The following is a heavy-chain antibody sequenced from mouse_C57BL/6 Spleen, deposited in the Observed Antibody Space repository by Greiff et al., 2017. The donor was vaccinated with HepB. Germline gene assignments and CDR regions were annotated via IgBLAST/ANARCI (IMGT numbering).Heavy chain of an antibody. V-gene: IGHV1-81*01. J-gene: IGHJ4*01. D-gene: IGHD1-1*01. CDR2: IYPRSGNT. CDR1: GYTFTSYG. Sequence: VKLMESGAELARPGASVKLSCKASGYTFTSYGISWVKQRTGQGLEWIGEIYPRSGNTYYNEKFKGKATLTADKSSSTAYMELRSLTSEDSAVYFCARGYGSTLYAMDYWGQGTSVTVSS. CDR3: ARGYGSTLYAMDY.